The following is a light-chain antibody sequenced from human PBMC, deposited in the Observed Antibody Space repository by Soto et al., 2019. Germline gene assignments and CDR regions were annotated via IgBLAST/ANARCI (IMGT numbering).Light chain of an antibody. V-gene: IGKV3-20*01. CDR1: QSVTNSY. Sequence: ETVLTQSPGTLSLSPGERATLSCRASQSVTNSYLAWFQQKPGQAPRLLIFGALSRATGIPDRFSGSGSGTDFTLTISRLEPEDFAVYYCQQYATSPWTF. J-gene: IGKJ1*01. CDR3: QQYATSPWT. CDR2: GAL.